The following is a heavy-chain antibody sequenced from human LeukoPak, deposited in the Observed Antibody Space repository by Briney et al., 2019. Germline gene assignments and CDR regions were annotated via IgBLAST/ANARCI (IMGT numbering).Heavy chain of an antibody. CDR3: ASGLSSGMDV. Sequence: SESLSLTCAAYGWTFSSYYWSWVRQPPGKGLEWIGEINHSGSTNYNPSLMSRVTISVDTSKNQFSLKLSSVTAADTAVYYCASGLSSGMDVWGKGTTVTVSS. V-gene: IGHV4-34*01. CDR1: GWTFSSYY. J-gene: IGHJ6*04. CDR2: INHSGST.